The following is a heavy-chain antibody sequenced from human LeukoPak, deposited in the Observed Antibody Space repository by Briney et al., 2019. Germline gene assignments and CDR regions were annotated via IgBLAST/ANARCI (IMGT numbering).Heavy chain of an antibody. V-gene: IGHV1-24*01. Sequence: ASVKVSCKVSGYTLTELSIHWVRQAPGKGLEWMGGFDPEDGETIYAQKFQGRVTMTEDTSTDTAYMELSSLRSEDTAVYYCATDQGGDYYDFWSGYENWFDPWGQGTLVTVSS. CDR3: ATDQGGDYYDFWSGYENWFDP. CDR2: FDPEDGET. J-gene: IGHJ5*02. CDR1: GYTLTELS. D-gene: IGHD3-3*01.